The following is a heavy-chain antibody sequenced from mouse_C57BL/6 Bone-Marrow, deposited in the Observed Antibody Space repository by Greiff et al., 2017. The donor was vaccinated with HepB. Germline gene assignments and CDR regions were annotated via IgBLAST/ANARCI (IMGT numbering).Heavy chain of an antibody. J-gene: IGHJ3*01. CDR1: GFTFSSYA. Sequence: DVMLVESGGGLVKPGGSLKLSCAASGFTFSSYAMSWVRQTPEKRLEWVATISDGGSYTYYPDNVKGRFPISRDNAKNNLYLQMSYLKSEDTAMYYCAREGYDYDWFAYWGQGTLVTVSA. CDR3: AREGYDYDWFAY. D-gene: IGHD2-4*01. CDR2: ISDGGSYT. V-gene: IGHV5-4*01.